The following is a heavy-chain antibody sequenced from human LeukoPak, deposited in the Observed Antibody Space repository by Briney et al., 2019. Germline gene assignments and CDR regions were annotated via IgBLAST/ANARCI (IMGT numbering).Heavy chain of an antibody. Sequence: SETLSLTCTVSGGSISSSSYYWGWIRQPPGKGLEWIGSIYYSGSTYYNPSLESRVTISVDTSKNQFSLKLSSVTAADTAVYYCVFTYYYGSGSYYTDYWGQGTLVTVSS. CDR1: GGSISSSSYY. CDR3: VFTYYYGSGSYYTDY. CDR2: IYYSGST. V-gene: IGHV4-39*01. D-gene: IGHD3-10*01. J-gene: IGHJ4*02.